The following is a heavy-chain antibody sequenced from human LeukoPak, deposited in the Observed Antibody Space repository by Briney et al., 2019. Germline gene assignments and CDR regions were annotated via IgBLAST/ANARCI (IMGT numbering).Heavy chain of an antibody. J-gene: IGHJ4*02. D-gene: IGHD3-9*01. CDR1: GSTLSTYW. CDR3: ARDLDWIVFDY. Sequence: GGSLRLSCAASGSTLSTYWMRWVRQAPGKGLVWVSRIRPEGTTTAYADSVKGRFTISRDNAKNTLFLQMNSLSAEDTAVYYCARDLDWIVFDYWGQGTLVTVSS. V-gene: IGHV3-74*03. CDR2: IRPEGTTT.